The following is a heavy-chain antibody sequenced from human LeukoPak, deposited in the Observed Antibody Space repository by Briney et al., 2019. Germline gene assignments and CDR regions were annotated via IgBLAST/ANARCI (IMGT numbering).Heavy chain of an antibody. J-gene: IGHJ5*02. CDR2: ISYNGNT. D-gene: IGHD3-10*01. Sequence: PSETLSLTCTVTGFSLSTGHLWSWIRQSPGKGLEWIGSISYNGNTYYNPSLSSRVTISRDTSKNQYSLKLNSVTAADTAIYYCARDPRGYNWFDRWGQGTLVTVPS. CDR3: ARDPRGYNWFDR. CDR1: GFSLSTGHL. V-gene: IGHV4-38-2*02.